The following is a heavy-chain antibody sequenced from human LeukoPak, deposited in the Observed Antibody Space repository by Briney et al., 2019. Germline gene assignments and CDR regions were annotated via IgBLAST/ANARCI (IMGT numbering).Heavy chain of an antibody. V-gene: IGHV3-74*01. D-gene: IGHD6-19*01. J-gene: IGHJ2*01. CDR2: INSDGSST. CDR3: ARDAGSGWYYNWYFDL. Sequence: GSLRLSCAASGFTFSSYWMHWVRQAPGKGLVWVSRINSDGSSTSYADSVKGRFTISRDNAKNTLYLQMNSLRAEDTAVYYCARDAGSGWYYNWYFDLWGRGTLVTVSS. CDR1: GFTFSSYW.